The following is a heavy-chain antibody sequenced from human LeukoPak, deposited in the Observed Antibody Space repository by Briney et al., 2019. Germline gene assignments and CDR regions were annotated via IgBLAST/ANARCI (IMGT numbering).Heavy chain of an antibody. J-gene: IGHJ4*02. CDR1: GFTFSGHP. Sequence: GGSLRLSCSASGFTFSGHPTHWVRQAPGKGLEYVSTVTHNGGSTYYADSMKVRFTISRDNSKNTLYLQMGSLRTDDTGVYYCVKGTPDGTFDNWGQGTLVTVSS. D-gene: IGHD2-2*01. CDR2: VTHNGGST. V-gene: IGHV3-64D*09. CDR3: VKGTPDGTFDN.